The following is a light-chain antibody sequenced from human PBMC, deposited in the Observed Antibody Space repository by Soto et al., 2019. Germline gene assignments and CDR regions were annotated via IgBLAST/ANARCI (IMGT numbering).Light chain of an antibody. CDR1: SSDVGRYKY. J-gene: IGLJ1*01. CDR2: DVS. CDR3: SSYSSSSTPYV. Sequence: QSALTQPASVSGSPGQSITISCTGTSSDVGRYKYVSWYPQHPGKAPKLMLYDVSDRPSGVSNRFSGSKSGNTAFLTISGLQAEDEADYYCSSYSSSSTPYVFGTGTKLTVL. V-gene: IGLV2-14*01.